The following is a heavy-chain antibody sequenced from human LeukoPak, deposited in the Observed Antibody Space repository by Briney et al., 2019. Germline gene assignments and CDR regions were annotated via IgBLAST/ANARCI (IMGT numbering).Heavy chain of an antibody. CDR2: ISYDGSNK. V-gene: IGHV3-30*18. J-gene: IGHJ4*02. Sequence: GGSLRLSCGASGFTFSSYGMHWVRQAPGKGLEWVAVISYDGSNKYYADSVKGRFTISRDNSKNTLYLQMNSLRAEDTAVYYCAKVLSSSRSLQYYFDYWGQGTLVTVSS. CDR3: AKVLSSSRSLQYYFDY. CDR1: GFTFSSYG. D-gene: IGHD6-13*01.